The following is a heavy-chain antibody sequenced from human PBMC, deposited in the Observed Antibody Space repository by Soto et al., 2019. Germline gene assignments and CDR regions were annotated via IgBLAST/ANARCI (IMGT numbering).Heavy chain of an antibody. D-gene: IGHD5-12*01. V-gene: IGHV3-30*18. Sequence: GGSLRLSCAASGFTFSSYGMHWVRQAPGKGLEWVAVISYDGSNKYYADSVKGRFTISRDNSKNTLYLQMNSLRAEDTAVYYCAKGGYILATMGNRFDPWGQGTLVTVSS. J-gene: IGHJ5*02. CDR1: GFTFSSYG. CDR3: AKGGYILATMGNRFDP. CDR2: ISYDGSNK.